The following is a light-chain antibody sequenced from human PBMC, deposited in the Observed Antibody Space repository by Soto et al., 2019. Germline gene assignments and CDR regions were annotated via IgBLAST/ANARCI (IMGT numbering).Light chain of an antibody. CDR3: SSYTSSSTWV. Sequence: QSVLTQPVSVSGSPGQSITISCTGTSSDVGGYNYVSWYQQHLGKAPKLMIYEVSNRPSGVSNRFSGSKSGNTASLTISGLQAEDEADYYCSSYTSSSTWVFGGGTKVTVL. CDR2: EVS. CDR1: SSDVGGYNY. J-gene: IGLJ3*02. V-gene: IGLV2-14*01.